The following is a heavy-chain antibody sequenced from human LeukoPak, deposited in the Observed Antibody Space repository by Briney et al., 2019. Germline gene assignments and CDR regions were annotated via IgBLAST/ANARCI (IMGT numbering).Heavy chain of an antibody. J-gene: IGHJ4*02. D-gene: IGHD2-21*02. V-gene: IGHV4-59*11. CDR1: GGSISSHY. CDR2: IYYSGST. CDR3: ARHIVVVTGDYFDY. Sequence: PSETLSLTCTVSGGSISSHYWSWIRQPPGKGLEWIGYIYYSGSTNYNPSLKGRVTISVDTSKNQFSLKLSSVTAADTAVYYCARHIVVVTGDYFDYWGQGTLVTVSS.